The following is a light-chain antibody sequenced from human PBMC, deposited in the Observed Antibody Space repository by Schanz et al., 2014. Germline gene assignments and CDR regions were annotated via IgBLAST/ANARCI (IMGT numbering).Light chain of an antibody. Sequence: QSALTQPPSASGSPGQSVTISCTGTSSDVGRYNYVSWYQQHPGKAPRLMIYEVSKRPSGVPDRFSGSKSGNTASLTVSGLQAEDEADYYCSSYAGSGPIYVFGTGTKLTVL. CDR3: SSYAGSGPIYV. V-gene: IGLV2-8*01. CDR1: SSDVGRYNY. CDR2: EVS. J-gene: IGLJ1*01.